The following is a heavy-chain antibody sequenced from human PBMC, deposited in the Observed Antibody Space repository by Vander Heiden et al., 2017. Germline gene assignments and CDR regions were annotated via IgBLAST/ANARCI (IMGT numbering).Heavy chain of an antibody. J-gene: IGHJ4*02. CDR1: GFPFSSYG. CDR2: IWYDGSNK. D-gene: IGHD5-12*01. Sequence: QVQLVESGGGVVQPGRSLRPSCAASGFPFSSYGMHWVRQAPGKGLEWVAVIWYDGSNKYYADSVKGRFTISRDNSKNTLYLQMNSLRAEDTAVYYCARVRLGLFDYWGQGTLVTVSS. CDR3: ARVRLGLFDY. V-gene: IGHV3-33*01.